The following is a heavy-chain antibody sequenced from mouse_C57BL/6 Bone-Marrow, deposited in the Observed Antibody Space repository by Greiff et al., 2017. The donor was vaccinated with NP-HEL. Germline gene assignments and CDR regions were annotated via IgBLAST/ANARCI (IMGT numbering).Heavy chain of an antibody. J-gene: IGHJ2*01. CDR2: INPYNGDT. Sequence: DVHLVESGPELVKPGDSVKISCKASGYSFTGYFMNWVMQSPGKSLEWIGRINPYNGDTFYNQKFKGQATLTVDKSSSTAHMKLRSLTSEDSAVYCGARDGSSPCYFDYGGRGTTLTVSS. V-gene: IGHV1-20*01. CDR3: ARDGSSPCYFDY. D-gene: IGHD1-1*01. CDR1: GYSFTGYF.